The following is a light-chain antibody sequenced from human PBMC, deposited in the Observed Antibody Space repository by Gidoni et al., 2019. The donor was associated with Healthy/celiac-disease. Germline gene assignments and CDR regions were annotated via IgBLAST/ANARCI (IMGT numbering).Light chain of an antibody. J-gene: IGKJ2*01. CDR3: QQRSNWPRDT. V-gene: IGKV3-11*01. CDR1: QRVSSY. CDR2: DAS. Sequence: EIALTQSPATLSLSPGERATLSCRASQRVSSYLAWYQQKPGQAPRLLIYDASNRATGIPARFSGSGSGTDFTLTISRLEPEVFAVYYCQQRSNWPRDTFGQGTKLEIK.